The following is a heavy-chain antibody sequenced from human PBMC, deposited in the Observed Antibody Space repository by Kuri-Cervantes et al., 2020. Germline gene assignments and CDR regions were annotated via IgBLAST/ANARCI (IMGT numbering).Heavy chain of an antibody. J-gene: IGHJ4*02. D-gene: IGHD6-13*01. CDR1: GYTFTSYD. CDR2: MNPNSGNT. CDR3: ARGPREGAQQLVRLFDY. Sequence: ASVKVSCKASGYTFTSYDISWVRQATGQGLEWMGWMNPNSGNTGYAQKFQGRVTMTRNTSISTAYMELSSLRSEDTAVYYCARGPREGAQQLVRLFDYWGQGTLVTVSS. V-gene: IGHV1-8*01.